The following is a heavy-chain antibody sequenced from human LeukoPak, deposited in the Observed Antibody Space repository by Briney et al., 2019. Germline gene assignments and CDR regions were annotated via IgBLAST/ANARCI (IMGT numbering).Heavy chain of an antibody. CDR3: ARGSSSPAYYYYYGMDV. CDR2: INHSGST. Sequence: SETLSLTCAVYGGSFSGYYWSWIRQPPGKGLEWIGEINHSGSTNYNPSLKSRVTISVDTSKNQFSLKLSSVTAADTAVYYCARGSSSPAYYYYYGMDVWGQGTTVTVSS. V-gene: IGHV4-34*01. D-gene: IGHD6-6*01. CDR1: GGSFSGYY. J-gene: IGHJ6*02.